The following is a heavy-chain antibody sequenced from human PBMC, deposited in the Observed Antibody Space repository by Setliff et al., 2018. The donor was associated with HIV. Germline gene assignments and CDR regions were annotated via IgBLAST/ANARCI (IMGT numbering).Heavy chain of an antibody. D-gene: IGHD1-1*01. CDR3: ARYPTGPTGEDY. J-gene: IGHJ4*02. V-gene: IGHV1-46*01. CDR2: IKPGTP. CDR1: GGAFGSYA. Sequence: ASVKVSCKASGGAFGSYAIHWVRQAPGQGLEWMGMIKPGTPNIAQKFLRRVTMTGDTSTSTVYMELSSLRSEDTAVYYCARYPTGPTGEDYWGQGTLVTVSS.